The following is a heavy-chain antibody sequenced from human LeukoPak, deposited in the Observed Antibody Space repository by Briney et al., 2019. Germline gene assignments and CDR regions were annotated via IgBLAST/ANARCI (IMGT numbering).Heavy chain of an antibody. V-gene: IGHV3-21*01. Sequence: GGSLRLSCAASGFTFSSYSMNWVRQAPGKGLEWVSSISSSSSYIYYADSVKGRFTISRDNAKNSLYLQMNSLRAEDTAVYYCARVQQQLGFDPWGQGTLVTVSS. CDR1: GFTFSSYS. J-gene: IGHJ5*02. D-gene: IGHD6-13*01. CDR2: ISSSSSYI. CDR3: ARVQQQLGFDP.